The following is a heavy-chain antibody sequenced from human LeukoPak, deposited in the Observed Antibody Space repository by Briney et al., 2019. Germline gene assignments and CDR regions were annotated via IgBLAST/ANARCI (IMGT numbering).Heavy chain of an antibody. D-gene: IGHD3-22*01. CDR1: GGTFSGYA. Sequence: ASVKVSCKASGGTFSGYAISWVRQAPGQGLEWMGGIIPIFGTANYAQKFQGRVTITADESTSTAYMELSSLRSEDTAVYYCARDPPYYDSSGYPYDDWFDPWGQGTLVTVSS. V-gene: IGHV1-69*13. CDR2: IIPIFGTA. CDR3: ARDPPYYDSSGYPYDDWFDP. J-gene: IGHJ5*02.